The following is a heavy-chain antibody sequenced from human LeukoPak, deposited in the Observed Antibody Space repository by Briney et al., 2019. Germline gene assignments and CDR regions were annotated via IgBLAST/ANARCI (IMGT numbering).Heavy chain of an antibody. CDR2: ISGSGGGT. J-gene: IGHJ4*02. Sequence: GGSLRLSCAASGFTLSSYAMSWVRQAPGKGLEWVSAISGSGGGTYYADSVKGRFTISRDNAKNSLYLQLNSLRAEDTAVYYCARVSVAGTGDYWGQGTLVTVSS. CDR3: ARVSVAGTGDY. D-gene: IGHD6-19*01. CDR1: GFTLSSYA. V-gene: IGHV3-23*01.